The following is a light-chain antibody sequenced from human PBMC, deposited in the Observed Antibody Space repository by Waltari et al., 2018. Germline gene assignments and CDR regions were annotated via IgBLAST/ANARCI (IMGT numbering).Light chain of an antibody. CDR3: QQGYDFPCT. V-gene: IGKV1-6*02. Sequence: IQMTQSPSSLSASIGDTVTITCRASRDIANNLNWYQQQSGKAPKLLIYRASSLQSGVPSRFSGSGSGTDFSLTISSLQPEDFATYYCQQGYDFPCTFGRGTKVRSN. CDR2: RAS. CDR1: RDIANN. J-gene: IGKJ4*01.